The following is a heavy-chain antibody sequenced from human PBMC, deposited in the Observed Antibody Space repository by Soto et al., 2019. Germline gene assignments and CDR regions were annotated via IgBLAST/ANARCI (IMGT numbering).Heavy chain of an antibody. V-gene: IGHV3-20*01. Sequence: VLVWFSGINWNGGSSGYADSVKGRFTISRDNVKFSLYLQMNCLRAEDTFLFHCARDGSGFDEGYNWFDPWGQGTLVTVSS. CDR2: INWNGGSS. J-gene: IGHJ5*02. CDR3: ARDGSGFDEGYNWFDP. D-gene: IGHD5-12*01.